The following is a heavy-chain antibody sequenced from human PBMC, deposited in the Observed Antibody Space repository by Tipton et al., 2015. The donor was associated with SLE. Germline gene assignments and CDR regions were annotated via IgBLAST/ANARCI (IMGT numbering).Heavy chain of an antibody. CDR2: INHGGVT. CDR3: AINFVLEGLPDY. CDR1: GRSFSSYY. V-gene: IGHV4-34*01. J-gene: IGHJ4*02. Sequence: TLSLTCAVYGRSFSSYYWSWIRQPPGKGLEWIGEINHGGVTNYNPSLKSRVTISLDASHNHLSLRLNSLTAADTAVYYCAINFVLEGLPDYWGQGSLVTVPS. D-gene: IGHD3-10*02.